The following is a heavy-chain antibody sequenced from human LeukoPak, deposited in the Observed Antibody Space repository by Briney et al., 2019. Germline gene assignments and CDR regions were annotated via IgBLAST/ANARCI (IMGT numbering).Heavy chain of an antibody. CDR2: IGTAYDT. V-gene: IGHV3-13*01. J-gene: IGHJ4*02. Sequence: GGSLRLSCAASGFDFSRSDMHWVRQVTGKGLEWVSGIGTAYDTFYPDSVRGRFTISRENGKNSVYLQVNSLRVDDSAVYYCARTRVTPGIRGLQMRYFDHWGQGTLVTVSS. CDR1: GFDFSRSD. CDR3: ARTRVTPGIRGLQMRYFDH. D-gene: IGHD5-18*01.